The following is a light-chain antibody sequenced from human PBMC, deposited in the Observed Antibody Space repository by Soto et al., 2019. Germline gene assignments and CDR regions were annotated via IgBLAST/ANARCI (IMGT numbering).Light chain of an antibody. Sequence: DIQMTQSPSSLSVSVGDRVTITCRASQSIGGFLNWYQQKLGKAPKLLIYAASSLQSGVPSRFSGSGSGTDFHLTISSPQTEDFATYYCQQSYSTPLTFGGGTKVEI. CDR1: QSIGGF. CDR3: QQSYSTPLT. CDR2: AAS. J-gene: IGKJ4*01. V-gene: IGKV1-39*01.